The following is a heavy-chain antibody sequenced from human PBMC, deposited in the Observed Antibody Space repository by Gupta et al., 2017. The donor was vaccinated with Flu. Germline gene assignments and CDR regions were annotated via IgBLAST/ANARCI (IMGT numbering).Heavy chain of an antibody. J-gene: IGHJ1*01. CDR3: TVDKQGELQFQH. D-gene: IGHD1-26*01. CDR2: IKSESDGGTI. CDR1: GIILSDAW. Sequence: EVQLAGSGGGLVKPGVSLRLSCAAPGIILSDAWMSWVRQAPGKGLEWVGRIKSESDGGTIDHAAPVKGRFIVSRDDSKNILYLEMNSLKTEDTGIYFCTVDKQGELQFQHWGQGTLVTVSS. V-gene: IGHV3-15*01.